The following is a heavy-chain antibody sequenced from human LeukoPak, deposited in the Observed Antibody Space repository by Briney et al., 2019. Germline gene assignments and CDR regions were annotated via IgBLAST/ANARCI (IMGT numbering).Heavy chain of an antibody. D-gene: IGHD3-22*01. V-gene: IGHV4-59*01. J-gene: IGHJ3*02. CDR2: IYYSGST. CDR3: ASGYYYDSSGTGDAFDI. Sequence: PSETLSLTCTVSGGSISSYYWSWIRQPPGKGLEWIGYIYYSGSTNYNPSLKSRVTISVDTSKNQFSLKLSSVTAADTAVYYCASGYYYDSSGTGDAFDIWGQGTMVTVSS. CDR1: GGSISSYY.